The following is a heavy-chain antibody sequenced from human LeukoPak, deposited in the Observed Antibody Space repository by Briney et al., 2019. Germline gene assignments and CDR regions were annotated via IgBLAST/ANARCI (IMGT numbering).Heavy chain of an antibody. CDR1: GYTFTGYY. CDR2: INPNSGGT. J-gene: IGHJ4*02. Sequence: GASVKVSCKASGYTFTGYYMHWVRQAPGQGLEWMGWINPNSGGTNYAQKFQGRVTMTGDTSISTAYMELSRLRSDDTAVYYCARGTGRGSIAARSSDFDYWGQGTLVTVSS. V-gene: IGHV1-2*02. CDR3: ARGTGRGSIAARSSDFDY. D-gene: IGHD6-6*01.